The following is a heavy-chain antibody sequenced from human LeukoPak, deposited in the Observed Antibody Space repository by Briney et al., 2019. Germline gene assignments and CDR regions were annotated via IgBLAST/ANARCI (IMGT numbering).Heavy chain of an antibody. CDR3: APNFWGGYLTDY. CDR1: GFTFSSYG. V-gene: IGHV3-48*02. J-gene: IGHJ4*02. CDR2: ISSSSDTI. Sequence: GGSLRLSCAASGFTFSSYGMNWVRQAPGKGLEWVSYISSSSDTIYYADSVKGRFTISRDNAKNSLYLQMNSLRDVDTAVYYCAPNFWGGYLTDYWGQGTLVTVSS. D-gene: IGHD3-3*01.